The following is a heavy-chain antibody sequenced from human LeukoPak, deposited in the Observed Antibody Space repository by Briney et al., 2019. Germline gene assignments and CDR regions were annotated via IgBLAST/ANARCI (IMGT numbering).Heavy chain of an antibody. J-gene: IGHJ4*02. D-gene: IGHD2-15*01. V-gene: IGHV4-39*01. CDR1: GGSISSSSYY. CDR3: ARHSVDYLYFDY. Sequence: PSETLSLTCTVSGGSISSSSYYWGWIRQPPGKGLEWIGSIYYSGSTYYNPSLKSRVTISVDTSKNQFSLKLSSVTAADTAVYYCARHSVDYLYFDYWGQGTLVTVSS. CDR2: IYYSGST.